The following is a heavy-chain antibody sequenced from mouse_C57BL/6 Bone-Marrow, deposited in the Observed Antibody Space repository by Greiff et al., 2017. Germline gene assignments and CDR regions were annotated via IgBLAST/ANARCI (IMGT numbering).Heavy chain of an antibody. Sequence: VQLQQSGAELVRPGASVKLSCTASGFNIKDDYMHWVKQRPEQGLEWIGWIDPENGDTEYASKFQGKATIPADTSSNTAYLQLSSLTSEDTAVYYCTTLNDYDWYFDVWGTGTTVTVSS. V-gene: IGHV14-4*01. CDR1: GFNIKDDY. CDR3: TTLNDYDWYFDV. CDR2: IDPENGDT. J-gene: IGHJ1*03. D-gene: IGHD2-4*01.